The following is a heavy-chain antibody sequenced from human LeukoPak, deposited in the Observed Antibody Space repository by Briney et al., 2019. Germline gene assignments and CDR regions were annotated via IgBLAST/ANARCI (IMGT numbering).Heavy chain of an antibody. D-gene: IGHD6-13*01. CDR2: ISGSGGST. Sequence: GGSLRLSCAASGFTFSSYDMSWVRQAPGKGLEWVSAISGSGGSTYYADSVKGRFTISRDNSKNTLYLQMNSLRAEDMAVYYCAKGDIAADHFDYWGQGTLVTVSS. J-gene: IGHJ4*02. V-gene: IGHV3-23*01. CDR3: AKGDIAADHFDY. CDR1: GFTFSSYD.